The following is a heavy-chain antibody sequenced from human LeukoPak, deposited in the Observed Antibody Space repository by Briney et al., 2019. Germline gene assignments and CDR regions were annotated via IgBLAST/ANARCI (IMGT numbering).Heavy chain of an antibody. J-gene: IGHJ3*02. CDR3: AKDLTAYGLDILDI. CDR1: GFTFDDYA. Sequence: PGGSLRLSCAASGFTFDDYAMHWVRQVPGRGLEWVSGISWNSGTIVYADAVKGRFTISRDNAKRSLYLQMTGLRGADTALYYCAKDLTAYGLDILDIWGQGTMVTVSS. CDR2: ISWNSGTI. D-gene: IGHD3/OR15-3a*01. V-gene: IGHV3-9*01.